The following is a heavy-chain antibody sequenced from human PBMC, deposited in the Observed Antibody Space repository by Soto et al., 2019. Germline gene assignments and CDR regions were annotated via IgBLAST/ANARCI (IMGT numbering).Heavy chain of an antibody. CDR1: GFTFSSYS. Sequence: PGGSLRLSCAASGFTFSSYSMNWVRQAPGKGLEYVSAISSNGSSTYYADSVKGRFTISRDNSKNTLYLQMSSLRAEDTAVYYCVKGLSSGWYARFDYWGQGTLVTVSS. J-gene: IGHJ4*02. CDR3: VKGLSSGWYARFDY. V-gene: IGHV3-64D*08. CDR2: ISSNGSST. D-gene: IGHD6-19*01.